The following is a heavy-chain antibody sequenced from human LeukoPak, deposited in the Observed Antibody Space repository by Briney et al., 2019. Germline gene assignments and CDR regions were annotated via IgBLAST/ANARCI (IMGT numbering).Heavy chain of an antibody. CDR3: ARDAMFDYGDYGDFDY. CDR2: ISAYNGNT. J-gene: IGHJ4*02. V-gene: IGHV1-18*01. CDR1: GYTFTSYG. D-gene: IGHD4-17*01. Sequence: ASVKLSCKASGYTFTSYGISWVRQAPGQGLEWMGWISAYNGNTNYAQKLQGRVTMTTDTSTSTAYMELRSLRSDDTAVYYCARDAMFDYGDYGDFDYWGQGTLVTVSS.